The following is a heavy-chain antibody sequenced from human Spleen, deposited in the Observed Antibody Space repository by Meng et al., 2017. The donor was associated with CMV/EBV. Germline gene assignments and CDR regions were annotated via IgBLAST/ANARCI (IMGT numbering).Heavy chain of an antibody. Sequence: SETVSLTCTVSGGSVSSGSYYWSWIRQPPGKGLDWIGYIYYTGSTNYNPSLKSRVTISKATSKNQFSLKLSSVTAADTAVYYCARGSSTSLLGFDYWGQGTLVIVSS. D-gene: IGHD2-2*01. V-gene: IGHV4-61*01. CDR3: ARGSSTSLLGFDY. J-gene: IGHJ4*02. CDR1: GGSVSSGSYY. CDR2: IYYTGST.